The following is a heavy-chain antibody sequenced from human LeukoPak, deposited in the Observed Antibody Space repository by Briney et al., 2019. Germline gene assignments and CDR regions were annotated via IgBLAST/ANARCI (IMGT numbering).Heavy chain of an antibody. CDR3: APPGNPISFGGNYYYLMDV. V-gene: IGHV1-69*13. J-gene: IGHJ6*03. CDR1: GGTFINNA. Sequence: GSSVKVSCKASGGTFINNAISWVRQAPGQGVEWMGGIIPIFGSADYLQKFQGRVTITSAESPSPDSMALTSLTSEDTAVYYCAPPGNPISFGGNYYYLMDVWDTGTTVTVSS. CDR2: IIPIFGSA. D-gene: IGHD3-10*01.